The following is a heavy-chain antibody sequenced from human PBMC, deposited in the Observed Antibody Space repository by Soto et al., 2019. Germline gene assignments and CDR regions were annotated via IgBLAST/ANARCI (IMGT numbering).Heavy chain of an antibody. CDR3: ARRGAAVAGTGYYYYMDV. CDR1: GGSISSSSYY. Sequence: PSETLSLTCTVSGGSISSSSYYWGWIRQPPGKGLEWIGSIYYSGSTYYNPSLKSRVTISVDTSKNQFSLKLSSVTAADTAVYYCARRGAAVAGTGYYYYMDVWGKGTTVTVSS. J-gene: IGHJ6*03. V-gene: IGHV4-39*01. CDR2: IYYSGST. D-gene: IGHD6-19*01.